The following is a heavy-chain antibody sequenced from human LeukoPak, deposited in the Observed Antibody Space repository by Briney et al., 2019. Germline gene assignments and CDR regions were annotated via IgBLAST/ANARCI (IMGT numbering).Heavy chain of an antibody. CDR2: INHDGTEK. J-gene: IGHJ4*02. V-gene: IGHV3-7*01. CDR1: GFPFSTYW. CDR3: AKVAKYYYGPETYYFFEQ. D-gene: IGHD3-10*01. Sequence: PGGSLRLSCAASGFPFSTYWMSWVRQAPGKGLEWVANINHDGTEKYYVDSVKGRFTISRDYAKNSLYLQMNSLRVEDTAVYYCAKVAKYYYGPETYYFFEQWGQGTPVTASS.